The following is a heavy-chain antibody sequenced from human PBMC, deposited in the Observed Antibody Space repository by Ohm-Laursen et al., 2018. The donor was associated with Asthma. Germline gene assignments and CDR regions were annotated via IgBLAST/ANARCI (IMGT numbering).Heavy chain of an antibody. D-gene: IGHD2-15*01. Sequence: GASVKVSCKASGYTFTSYAMHWVRQAPGQRLEWMGWINAGNGSTKYSQKFQGRVTITRDTSASTAYMELTSLRSEDTAVYYCATRAVARGCYFDYWGQGSLVIVSS. J-gene: IGHJ4*02. V-gene: IGHV1-3*01. CDR1: GYTFTSYA. CDR3: ATRAVARGCYFDY. CDR2: INAGNGST.